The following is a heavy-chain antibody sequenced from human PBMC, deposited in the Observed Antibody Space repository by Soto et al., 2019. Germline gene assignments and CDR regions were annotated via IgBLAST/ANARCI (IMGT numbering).Heavy chain of an antibody. V-gene: IGHV4-34*01. Sequence: SSEPLSLPCALYGGSFSGFYWSWIRQPPGKGLEWIGEINHSVRTSYNPSLKSRVSTSKDTSKNQFSLNLDSVTAADTAVYFCARDFAYFDSWGQGTLVTVSS. J-gene: IGHJ4*02. CDR3: ARDFAYFDS. D-gene: IGHD3-3*01. CDR2: INHSVRT. CDR1: GGSFSGFY.